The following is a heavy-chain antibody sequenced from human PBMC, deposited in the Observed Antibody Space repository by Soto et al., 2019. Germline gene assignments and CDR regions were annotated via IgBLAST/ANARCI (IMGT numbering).Heavy chain of an antibody. CDR1: GFPFSSYA. J-gene: IGHJ6*02. CDR2: VSGSGGTI. Sequence: VVSLRLSFAASGFPFSSYAMSWVRQAPGKGLEWVSAVSGSGGTIYYADSVKGRFTISRDNAKNSLYLQMNSLRAEDTAVYYCARDPPQPVWGQGTTVNVS. V-gene: IGHV3-23*01. CDR3: ARDPPQPV.